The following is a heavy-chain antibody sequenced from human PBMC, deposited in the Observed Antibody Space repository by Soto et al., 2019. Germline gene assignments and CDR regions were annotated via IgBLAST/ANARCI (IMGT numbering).Heavy chain of an antibody. Sequence: EVQLLESGGGLVQPGGSLRLSCAASGFTFSSYAMSWVRQAPGKGLEWVSAISGSGGTTYYADSVKGRFTFSRDNSKNSLYLQMKSLRAEYTAVYYGAKAASGWFSAVDIWGQGTMVTVSS. J-gene: IGHJ3*02. CDR3: AKAASGWFSAVDI. D-gene: IGHD6-13*01. V-gene: IGHV3-23*01. CDR2: ISGSGGTT. CDR1: GFTFSSYA.